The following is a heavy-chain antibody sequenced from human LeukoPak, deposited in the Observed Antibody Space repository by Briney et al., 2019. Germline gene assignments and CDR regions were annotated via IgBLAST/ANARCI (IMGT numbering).Heavy chain of an antibody. V-gene: IGHV3-7*05. CDR1: GFTFSRYW. J-gene: IGHJ4*02. CDR3: ARVPTSRSFDC. CDR2: IKEDGSEK. Sequence: PGGSLRLSCAASGFTFSRYWMSWVRQAPGKGLEWVANIKEDGSEKNYVDSVKGRFTISRDNAKKSLYLHMNSLRAEDTAIYYCARVPTSRSFDCWGQGTLVAVSP. D-gene: IGHD4-11*01.